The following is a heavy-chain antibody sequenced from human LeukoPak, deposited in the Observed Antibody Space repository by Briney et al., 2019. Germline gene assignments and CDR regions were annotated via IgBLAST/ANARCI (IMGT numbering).Heavy chain of an antibody. CDR2: IKQDGSEK. CDR1: GFTLSSYW. J-gene: IGHJ4*02. V-gene: IGHV3-7*03. Sequence: PGGSLRLSCAASGFTLSSYWMSWVRQAPGKGLEWVANIKQDGSEKNYVDSVRGRFTITRDNAKNSLYLQMNSLRAEDMALYYCAKDTGYSSSSGYFDYWGQGTLVTVSS. CDR3: AKDTGYSSSSGYFDY. D-gene: IGHD6-6*01.